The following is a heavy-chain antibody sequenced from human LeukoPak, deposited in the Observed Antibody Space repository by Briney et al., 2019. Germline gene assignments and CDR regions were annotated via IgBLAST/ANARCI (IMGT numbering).Heavy chain of an antibody. V-gene: IGHV3-30*04. Sequence: GGSLRLSCAASGFTFSNCVMHWVRQAPGKGLEWVAAMSNDGSEKYYADSVKGRFTISRDNSKNTLCLQMNSLRPEDTAVYYCARELRDSGYDFDYWGQGTLVTVSS. CDR1: GFTFSNCV. CDR2: MSNDGSEK. D-gene: IGHD5-12*01. J-gene: IGHJ4*02. CDR3: ARELRDSGYDFDY.